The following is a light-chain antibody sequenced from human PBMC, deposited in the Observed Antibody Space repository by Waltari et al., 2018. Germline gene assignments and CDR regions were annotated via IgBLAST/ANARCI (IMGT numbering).Light chain of an antibody. CDR3: QQSKTIPFT. V-gene: IGKV1-39*01. CDR2: SAS. Sequence: DIQMTQSPSSLSASVGDRVTITCRASQTIDNYLNWYQQKPGKAPKVLIHSASTLQTGVPSRLSGRRAGTDFTSTISSLQPEDCATYYWQQSKTIPFTFGKGTKMEIK. J-gene: IGKJ2*01. CDR1: QTIDNY.